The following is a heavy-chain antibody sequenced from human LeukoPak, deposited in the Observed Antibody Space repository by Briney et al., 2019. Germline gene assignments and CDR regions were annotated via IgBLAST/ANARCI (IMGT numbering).Heavy chain of an antibody. CDR1: GYTFTGYY. Sequence: ASVKVSCKASGYTFTGYYMHWVRQATGQGLEWMGWMNPNSGNTGYAQKFQGRVTITRNTSISTAYMELSSLRSEDTAVYYCARGTNYYDFWSGDYWGQGTLVTVSS. CDR2: MNPNSGNT. V-gene: IGHV1-8*03. D-gene: IGHD3-3*01. J-gene: IGHJ4*02. CDR3: ARGTNYYDFWSGDY.